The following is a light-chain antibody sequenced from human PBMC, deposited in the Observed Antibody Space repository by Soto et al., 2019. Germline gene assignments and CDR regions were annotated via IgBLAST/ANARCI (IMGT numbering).Light chain of an antibody. V-gene: IGLV2-14*01. CDR2: DVS. CDR1: SSDVGGYNY. CDR3: SSYTSSSTPLYV. J-gene: IGLJ1*01. Sequence: SALTQPASVSGSPGQPITISGTGTSSDVGGYNYVSWYQQHPGKAPKLMIYDVSNRPSGVSNRFSGSKSGNTASLTISGLQAEDEADYYCSSYTSSSTPLYVFGTGTKLTVL.